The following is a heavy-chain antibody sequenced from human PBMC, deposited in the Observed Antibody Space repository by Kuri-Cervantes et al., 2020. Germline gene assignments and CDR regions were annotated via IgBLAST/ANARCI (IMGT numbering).Heavy chain of an antibody. V-gene: IGHV1-24*01. J-gene: IGHJ4*02. CDR2: FDPEDGET. D-gene: IGHD5-18*01. CDR3: ARDRYSYGGDAADY. CDR1: GYTLTELS. Sequence: ASVKVSCKVSGYTLTELSMHWVRQAPGKGLEWMGGFDPEDGETIYAQKFQGRVTMTEDTSTDTAYMELSRLRSDDTAVYYCARDRYSYGGDAADYWGQGTLVTVSS.